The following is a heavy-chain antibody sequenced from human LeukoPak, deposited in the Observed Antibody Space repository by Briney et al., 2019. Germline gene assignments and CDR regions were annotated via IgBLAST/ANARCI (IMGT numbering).Heavy chain of an antibody. D-gene: IGHD6-6*01. V-gene: IGHV4-4*07. CDR1: GGSISSYY. CDR3: ARVPYSSSSESYWFDP. J-gene: IGHJ5*02. Sequence: SETLSLTCTVSGGSISSYYWSWIRQPAGKGLEWIGRIYASGSTNYNPSLKSRVTMSVDTSKNQFSLKLSSVTAADTAVYYCARVPYSSSSESYWFDPWGQGTLVTVSS. CDR2: IYASGST.